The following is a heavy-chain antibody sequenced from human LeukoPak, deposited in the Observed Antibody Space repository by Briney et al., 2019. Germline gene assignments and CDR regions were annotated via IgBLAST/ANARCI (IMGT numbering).Heavy chain of an antibody. CDR2: IKQDESEK. V-gene: IGHV3-7*01. CDR1: GFTFSSYW. J-gene: IGHJ4*02. Sequence: GGSLRLSCAASGFTFSSYWMSWVRQAPGKGLGWVANIKQDESEKCYVDSVKGRFTISRDNAKNSLYLQMNNLRAADTAVYYCARALDSSSSRYQAFEYWGQGTLVTASS. CDR3: ARALDSSSSRYQAFEY. D-gene: IGHD2-2*01.